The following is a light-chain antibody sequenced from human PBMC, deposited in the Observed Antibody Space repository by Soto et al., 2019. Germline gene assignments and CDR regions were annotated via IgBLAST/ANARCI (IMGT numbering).Light chain of an antibody. CDR2: AAS. CDR1: QGISSY. J-gene: IGKJ3*01. CDR3: QQYDSYPPT. Sequence: AIRMTQSPSSFSASTGDRVTITCRASQGISSYLAWYQQKPGKAPKLLIYAASTLQSGVPSRFSGSGSGTDFTLTISSLQSEDFATYYCQQYDSYPPTFGPGTKVDIK. V-gene: IGKV1-8*01.